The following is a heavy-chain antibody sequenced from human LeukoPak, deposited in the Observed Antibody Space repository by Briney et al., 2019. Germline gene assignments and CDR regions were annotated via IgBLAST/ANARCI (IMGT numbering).Heavy chain of an antibody. J-gene: IGHJ2*01. V-gene: IGHV4-59*01. CDR3: ARVPYYASSPSWYFDL. CDR2: IYYSGST. D-gene: IGHD2-2*01. Sequence: SETLSLTCTVSGGSISSYYWNWIRQPPGKALEWIGYIYYSGSTNYNPSLRSRVTISVDTSKNQFSLKLSSVTAADTAVYYCARVPYYASSPSWYFDLWGRGTLVTVSS. CDR1: GGSISSYY.